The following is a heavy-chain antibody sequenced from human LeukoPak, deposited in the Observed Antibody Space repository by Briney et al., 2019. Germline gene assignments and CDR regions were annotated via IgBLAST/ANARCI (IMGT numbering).Heavy chain of an antibody. J-gene: IGHJ4*02. Sequence: GGSLRLSCAASGFTFSSYSMNWVRQAPGKGLEWVSSISSSSSYIYYADSVKGRFTISRDNAKNSLYLQMNSLRAEDTAVYYCARKLNFWSGYAVSDYWGRGTLVTVSS. V-gene: IGHV3-21*01. D-gene: IGHD3-3*01. CDR2: ISSSSSYI. CDR3: ARKLNFWSGYAVSDY. CDR1: GFTFSSYS.